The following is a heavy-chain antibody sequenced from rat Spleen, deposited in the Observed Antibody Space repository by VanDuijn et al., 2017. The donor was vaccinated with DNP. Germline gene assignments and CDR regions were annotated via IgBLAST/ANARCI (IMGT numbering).Heavy chain of an antibody. J-gene: IGHJ3*01. Sequence: EVKLVESGGGLVQPGRSLKLSCAASGFNFNDYWMGWVRQAPGKGLEWIGEINKDSSSIKYTPSLKDKFTISRDNAQNTLYLQMSKLGSEDTAIYYCVREHLGVDYWGQGTPVTVSS. V-gene: IGHV4-2*01. CDR1: GFNFNDYW. CDR2: INKDSSSI. CDR3: VREHLGVDY.